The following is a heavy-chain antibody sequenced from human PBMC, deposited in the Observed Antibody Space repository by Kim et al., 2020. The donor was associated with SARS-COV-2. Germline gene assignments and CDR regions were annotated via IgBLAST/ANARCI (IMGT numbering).Heavy chain of an antibody. CDR1: GGSISSSSYY. Sequence: SETLSLTCTVSGGSISSSSYYWGWIRQPPGKGLEWIGSIYYSGSTYYNPSLKSRVTISVDTSKNQFSLKLSSVTAADTAVYYCARGLREAIFGVVIYYYYGMDVWGQGTTVTVSS. V-gene: IGHV4-39*01. J-gene: IGHJ6*02. CDR3: ARGLREAIFGVVIYYYYGMDV. D-gene: IGHD3-3*01. CDR2: IYYSGST.